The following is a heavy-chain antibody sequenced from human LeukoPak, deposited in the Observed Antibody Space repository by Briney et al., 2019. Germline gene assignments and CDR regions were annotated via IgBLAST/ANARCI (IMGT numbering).Heavy chain of an antibody. CDR3: ARALVTIFGVVFDY. CDR2: ISAYNGNT. CDR1: GYTFTSYG. Sequence: ASVKVSCKASGYTFTSYGISWVRQAPGQGLEWMGWISAYNGNTNYAQKFQGRVTITADKSTSTAYMELSSLRSEDTAVYYCARALVTIFGVVFDYWGQGTLVTVSS. V-gene: IGHV1-18*01. J-gene: IGHJ4*02. D-gene: IGHD3-3*01.